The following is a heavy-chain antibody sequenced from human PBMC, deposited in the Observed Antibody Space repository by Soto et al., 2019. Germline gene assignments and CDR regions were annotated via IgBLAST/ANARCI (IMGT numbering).Heavy chain of an antibody. CDR1: GFTFSSYA. CDR2: IGWVSDRGNRAERT. Sequence: EVHLLESGGGLVQPGGSLRLSCAASGFTFSSYALCWVRQAPGKGLEWVSAIGWVSDRGNRAERTFYADSVNGRFTISRDNSKNTLYLQMDSLRAEDTAVYYCASRGPNWGFFDSWGQGTLVIVSS. D-gene: IGHD7-27*01. V-gene: IGHV3-23*01. J-gene: IGHJ4*02. CDR3: ASRGPNWGFFDS.